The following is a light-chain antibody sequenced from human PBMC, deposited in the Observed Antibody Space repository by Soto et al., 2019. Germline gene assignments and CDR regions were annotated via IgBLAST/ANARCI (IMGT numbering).Light chain of an antibody. J-gene: IGKJ1*01. CDR3: QQYNNWPRT. CDR2: GAF. V-gene: IGKV3D-15*01. CDR1: PSVTNY. Sequence: EIVLTQSASTLSWSPGERATLSCGASPSVTNYLAWYQQKPGQAPRLLIYGAFNRATGIPARFSGSGYGTEFNLTISSLQSEDFAVYYCQQYNNWPRTFGQGTKVDIK.